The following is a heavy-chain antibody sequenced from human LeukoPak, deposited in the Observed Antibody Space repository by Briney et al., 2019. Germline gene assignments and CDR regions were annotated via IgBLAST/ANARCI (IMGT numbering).Heavy chain of an antibody. CDR3: ARADYYDSSGYPRSLDY. J-gene: IGHJ4*02. CDR1: GFTFSSYA. V-gene: IGHV3-23*01. D-gene: IGHD3-22*01. Sequence: GGSLRLSCAASGFTFSSYAVSWVRQAPGKGLEWVSAIGGSGGSTYYADSVRGRFTISRDNSKNTLYLQMNSLRAEDTAVYYCARADYYDSSGYPRSLDYWGQGTLVTVPS. CDR2: IGGSGGST.